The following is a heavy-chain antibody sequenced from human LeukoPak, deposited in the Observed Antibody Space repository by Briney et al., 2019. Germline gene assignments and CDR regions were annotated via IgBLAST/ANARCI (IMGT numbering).Heavy chain of an antibody. J-gene: IGHJ6*02. CDR3: ARGTTVTQPNYYYYGMDV. CDR2: IWYDGSNK. Sequence: GGSLRLSCAASGFTFSSYGMHWVRQAPGKGLEWVAVIWYDGSNKYYVDSVKGRFTISRDNSENTLYLQMNSLRAEDTAVYYCARGTTVTQPNYYYYGMDVWGQGTTVTVSS. V-gene: IGHV3-33*01. CDR1: GFTFSSYG. D-gene: IGHD4-17*01.